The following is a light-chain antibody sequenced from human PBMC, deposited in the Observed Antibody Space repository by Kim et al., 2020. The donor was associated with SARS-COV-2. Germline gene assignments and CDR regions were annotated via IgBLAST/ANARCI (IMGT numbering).Light chain of an antibody. J-gene: IGLJ2*01. Sequence: PGQSLPISCTGTSSDVGDYNYVSWYQQQPGKAPKLMIYDVTKRPSGVSNRFSGSKSSNTASLTISGLQTEDEADYYCSSYGGNFVLFGGGTQLTVL. CDR1: SSDVGDYNY. CDR3: SSYGGNFVL. V-gene: IGLV2-14*04. CDR2: DVT.